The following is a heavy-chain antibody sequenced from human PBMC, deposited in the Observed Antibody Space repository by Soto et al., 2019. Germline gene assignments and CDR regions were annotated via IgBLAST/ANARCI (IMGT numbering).Heavy chain of an antibody. V-gene: IGHV4-31*03. CDR2: ISSSGNS. J-gene: IGHJ6*02. Sequence: SETLSLTCTVSGDSISSGTHYWNWIRQHPGKGLEWIGYISSSGNSYYSPSLKSRVFMSVDTSKNQFSLNLASVTAADTAVYYCARRGGSSSGYYYYAMDVWGQGTTVTVSS. CDR3: ARRGGSSSGYYYYAMDV. CDR1: GDSISSGTHY. D-gene: IGHD6-6*01.